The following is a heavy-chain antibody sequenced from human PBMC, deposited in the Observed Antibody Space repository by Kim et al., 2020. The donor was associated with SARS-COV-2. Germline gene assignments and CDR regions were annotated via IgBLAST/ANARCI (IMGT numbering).Heavy chain of an antibody. J-gene: IGHJ6*02. V-gene: IGHV1-69*13. CDR2: IIPIFGTA. D-gene: IGHD3-10*01. Sequence: SVKVSCNASGGTFSSYAISWVRQAPGQGLEWMGGIIPIFGTANYAQKFQGRVTITADESTSTAYMELSSLRSEDTAVYYCARGPGSTMVRGSELGYYYYGMDVWGQGTTVTVSS. CDR3: ARGPGSTMVRGSELGYYYYGMDV. CDR1: GGTFSSYA.